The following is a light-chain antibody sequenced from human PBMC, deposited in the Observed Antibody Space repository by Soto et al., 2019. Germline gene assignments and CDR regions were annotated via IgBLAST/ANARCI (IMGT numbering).Light chain of an antibody. Sequence: QSALTQPASVSGSPGQSITISCTGTSSDIGAYNYVSWYQQHPGKAPKLMIYDVSNRPSGFSNRFSGSKSGNTASLTISGLKAEDEADYYCSSYTSSATYVFGTGTKVTVL. J-gene: IGLJ1*01. V-gene: IGLV2-14*01. CDR3: SSYTSSATYV. CDR2: DVS. CDR1: SSDIGAYNY.